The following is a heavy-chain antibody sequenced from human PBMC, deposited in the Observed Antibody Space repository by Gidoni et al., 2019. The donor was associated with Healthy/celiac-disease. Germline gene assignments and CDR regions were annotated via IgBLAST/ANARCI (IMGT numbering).Heavy chain of an antibody. Sequence: QVQLVQSGAEVKKTGSSVTVSCKAAGGTFSSYAISWVRQAPGQGREWMGGIIPIFGTANYAQKFQGRVTITADKSTSTAYMELSSLRSEDTAVYYCAREGGLDLGVNAFDIWGQGTMVTVSS. J-gene: IGHJ3*02. CDR2: IIPIFGTA. D-gene: IGHD1-7*01. V-gene: IGHV1-69*06. CDR1: GGTFSSYA. CDR3: AREGGLDLGVNAFDI.